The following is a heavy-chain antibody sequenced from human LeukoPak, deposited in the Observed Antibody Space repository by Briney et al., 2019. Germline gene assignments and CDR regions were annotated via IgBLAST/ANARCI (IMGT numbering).Heavy chain of an antibody. CDR1: GGSISSYY. Sequence: SETLSLTCTVSGGSISSYYWSWLRQPPGKGLEWIGYIYYSGSTNYNPSLKSRVTISVDTSKNQFSLKLSSVTAADTAVYYCARHYADDAFDIWGQGTMVTVSS. J-gene: IGHJ3*02. V-gene: IGHV4-59*08. CDR3: ARHYADDAFDI. CDR2: IYYSGST. D-gene: IGHD3-16*01.